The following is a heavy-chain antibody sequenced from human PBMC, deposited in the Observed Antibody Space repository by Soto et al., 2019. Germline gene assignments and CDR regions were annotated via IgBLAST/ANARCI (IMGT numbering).Heavy chain of an antibody. V-gene: IGHV3-23*01. Sequence: ESGGGLVQPGGSLRLSCAASGFTFSSCAMTWVRQAPGKGLEWVSEVSGGADYTYYADSVKGRFTISRDNSKNTLSLQMNSLRAEDTAVYYCAKEGGDYNYYYLDVWGKGTTVTVSS. J-gene: IGHJ6*03. CDR2: VSGGADYT. CDR1: GFTFSSCA. D-gene: IGHD4-17*01. CDR3: AKEGGDYNYYYLDV.